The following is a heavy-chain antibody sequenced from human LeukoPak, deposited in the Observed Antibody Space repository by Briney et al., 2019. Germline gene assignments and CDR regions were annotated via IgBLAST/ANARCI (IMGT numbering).Heavy chain of an antibody. V-gene: IGHV5-51*01. J-gene: IGHJ4*02. CDR1: GYSFTSYW. CDR2: IYPGDSDT. Sequence: PGESLKISCKGSGYSFTSYWSGWVRQMPGKGREWMGIIYPGDSDTTYSPAFQGQVTTSADKSISTAYLQWSSLKPSDTAMYHCARQDDLYGTSIHYWGQGTLVTVSS. CDR3: ARQDDLYGTSIHY. D-gene: IGHD2-2*01.